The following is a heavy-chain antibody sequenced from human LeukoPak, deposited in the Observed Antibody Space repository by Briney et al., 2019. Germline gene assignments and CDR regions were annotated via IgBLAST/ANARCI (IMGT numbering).Heavy chain of an antibody. D-gene: IGHD5-24*01. V-gene: IGHV3-9*01. Sequence: GRSLRLSCAASGFTFDDYAMHWVRQAPGKGLEWVSGISWNSGSIGYADSVKGRFTISGDNAKNSLYLQMNRLRAEDTALYYCPKDYGDGSHSNPPFAWWGKGPLV. CDR2: ISWNSGSI. J-gene: IGHJ4*02. CDR1: GFTFDDYA. CDR3: PKDYGDGSHSNPPFAW.